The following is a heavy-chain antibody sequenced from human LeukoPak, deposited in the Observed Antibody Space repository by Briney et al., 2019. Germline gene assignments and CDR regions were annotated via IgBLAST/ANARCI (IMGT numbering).Heavy chain of an antibody. Sequence: GGSLRPSCAASGLTFDNYGMSWVRQAQGKGLEWVSGINWNGGSTVYANSVKGRFTISRDKDKNSLYLQMSSLGAEDTALYYCARVFVELATRLIDYWGQGTLVTVSS. D-gene: IGHD5-24*01. CDR3: ARVFVELATRLIDY. J-gene: IGHJ4*02. V-gene: IGHV3-20*04. CDR2: INWNGGST. CDR1: GLTFDNYG.